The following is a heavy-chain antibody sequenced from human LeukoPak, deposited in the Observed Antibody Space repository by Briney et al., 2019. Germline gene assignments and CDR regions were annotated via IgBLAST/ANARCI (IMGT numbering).Heavy chain of an antibody. CDR3: ASGPYCGGDCYFGY. V-gene: IGHV1-69*13. CDR2: IIPIFGTA. D-gene: IGHD2-21*02. CDR1: GGTFSSYA. J-gene: IGHJ4*02. Sequence: SVKVSCKASGGTFSSYAISWVRQAPGQGLEWMGGIIPIFGTANYAQKFQGRVTITADESTSTAYMELSSLRSEDTAVYYCASGPYCGGDCYFGYWGQGTLVTASS.